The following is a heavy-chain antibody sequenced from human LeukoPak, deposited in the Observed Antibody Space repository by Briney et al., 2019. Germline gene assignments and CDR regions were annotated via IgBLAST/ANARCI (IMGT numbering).Heavy chain of an antibody. CDR3: ARAGWLQLRGWFDP. CDR1: GGSISSYY. Sequence: PSETLSLTCTVSGGSISSYYCSWIRQPPGKGLEWIGYIYYSGSTNYNPSLKSRVTISVDTSKNQFSLKLSSVTAADTAVYYCARAGWLQLRGWFDPWGQGTLVTVSS. V-gene: IGHV4-59*01. D-gene: IGHD5-24*01. CDR2: IYYSGST. J-gene: IGHJ5*02.